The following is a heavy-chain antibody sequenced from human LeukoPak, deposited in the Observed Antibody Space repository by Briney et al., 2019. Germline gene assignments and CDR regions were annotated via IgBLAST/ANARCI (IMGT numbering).Heavy chain of an antibody. J-gene: IGHJ4*02. D-gene: IGHD2-15*01. V-gene: IGHV4-4*07. CDR3: ASANSLGYCSGGSCYDY. CDR2: IYTSGST. CDR1: GGSISSYY. Sequence: SETLSLTCTVSGGSISSYYWSWIRQPAGKGLEWIGRIYTSGSTNYNPSLKSRVTMSVDTSKNQFSLKLSSVTAVDTAVYYCASANSLGYCSGGSCYDYWGQGTLVTVSS.